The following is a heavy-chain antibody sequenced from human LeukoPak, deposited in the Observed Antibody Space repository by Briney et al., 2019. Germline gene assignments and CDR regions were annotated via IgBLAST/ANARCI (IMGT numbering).Heavy chain of an antibody. CDR2: ISSSSSYI. CDR1: GFTFSSYS. CDR3: ARDSRYYDFWSGYLNWFDP. J-gene: IGHJ5*02. Sequence: GGSLRLSCAASGFTFSSYSMNWVRQAPGKGLEWVSSISSSSSYIYYADSVKGRFTISRDNAKNSLYLQMNSLRAEDTAVYYCARDSRYYDFWSGYLNWFDPWGQGTLVTVSS. V-gene: IGHV3-21*01. D-gene: IGHD3-3*01.